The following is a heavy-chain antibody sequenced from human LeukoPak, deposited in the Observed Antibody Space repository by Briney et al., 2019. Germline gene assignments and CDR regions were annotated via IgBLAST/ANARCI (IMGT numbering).Heavy chain of an antibody. CDR2: IKQDGSEK. D-gene: IGHD1-26*01. CDR1: GFTFSSYW. J-gene: IGHJ3*02. Sequence: GSLRLSCAASGFTFSSYWMSWVRQAPGKGLEWVANIKQDGSEKYYVDSVKGRFTISRDNSKNTLYLQMNSLRAEDTALYYCARGLVVGGTGVWAFDIWGQGTMVTVSS. V-gene: IGHV3-7*02. CDR3: ARGLVVGGTGVWAFDI.